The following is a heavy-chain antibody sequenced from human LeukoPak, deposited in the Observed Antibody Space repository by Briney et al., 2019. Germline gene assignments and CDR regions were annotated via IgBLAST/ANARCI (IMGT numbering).Heavy chain of an antibody. CDR2: ISGNGGSI. D-gene: IGHD2-15*01. CDR1: GFTFSSYA. Sequence: GGSLRLSCAASGFTFSSYAMSWVRQAPGKGLVWASLISGNGGSIVYADSVRGRFTISRDNSKNTFYLQMNSLRAEDTALYYCARYWDPRVRTFDIWGQGTVVTVSS. CDR3: ARYWDPRVRTFDI. J-gene: IGHJ3*02. V-gene: IGHV3-23*01.